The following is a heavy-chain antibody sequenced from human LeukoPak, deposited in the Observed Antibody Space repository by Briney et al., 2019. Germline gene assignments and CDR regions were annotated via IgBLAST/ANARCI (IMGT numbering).Heavy chain of an antibody. CDR1: GFTFSSYW. Sequence: GGSLRLSCAASGFTFSSYWMSWVRQAPGKGLEWVANIKQDGSEKYYVDSVKGRFTISRDNAKNSLYLQMNSLRAEDTAVYYCARFCSWYDPTEGWFDPWGQGTLVTVSS. J-gene: IGHJ5*02. V-gene: IGHV3-7*01. CDR2: IKQDGSEK. CDR3: ARFCSWYDPTEGWFDP. D-gene: IGHD6-13*01.